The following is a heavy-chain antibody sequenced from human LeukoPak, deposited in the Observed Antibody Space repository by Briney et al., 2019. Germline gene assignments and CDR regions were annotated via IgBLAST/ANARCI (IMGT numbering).Heavy chain of an antibody. D-gene: IGHD2-2*01. Sequence: SVKVSCKASGGTFSSYAISWVRQAPGQGLEWMGGIIPIFGTANYAQKFQGRVTITADESTSTAYMELSSLRSEDTAVYYCARLGYCSSTSCLYYVDVWGKGTTVTVSS. V-gene: IGHV1-69*13. CDR3: ARLGYCSSTSCLYYVDV. J-gene: IGHJ6*03. CDR1: GGTFSSYA. CDR2: IIPIFGTA.